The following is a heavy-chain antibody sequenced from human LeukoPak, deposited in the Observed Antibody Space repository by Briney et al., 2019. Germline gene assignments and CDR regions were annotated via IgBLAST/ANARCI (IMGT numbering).Heavy chain of an antibody. J-gene: IGHJ5*02. Sequence: SEALSLTCVVSGYSISSGYLWAWIRQSPGKGLEWIGSIYDSGSAHYNPSLKSRVTISLETYKTQFSLKLFSVTAADAAVYYCARDPRWLTPDCTTTSCYENYFDPWGQGTLVTVSS. V-gene: IGHV4-38-2*02. CDR1: GYSISSGYL. CDR3: ARDPRWLTPDCTTTSCYENYFDP. D-gene: IGHD2-2*01. CDR2: IYDSGSA.